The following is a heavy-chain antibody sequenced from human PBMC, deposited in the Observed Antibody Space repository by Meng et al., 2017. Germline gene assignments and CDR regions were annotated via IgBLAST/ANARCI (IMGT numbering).Heavy chain of an antibody. J-gene: IGHJ4*02. V-gene: IGHV4-59*01. Sequence: ESLKISCTVSGGSISSYYWSWIRQPPGKGLEWIGYIYYSGSTNYNPSLKSRVTISVDTSKNQFSLKLSSVTAADTAVYYCARVGARKIAVAGTSPTYFDYWGQGTLVTVSS. D-gene: IGHD6-19*01. CDR2: IYYSGST. CDR3: ARVGARKIAVAGTSPTYFDY. CDR1: GGSISSYY.